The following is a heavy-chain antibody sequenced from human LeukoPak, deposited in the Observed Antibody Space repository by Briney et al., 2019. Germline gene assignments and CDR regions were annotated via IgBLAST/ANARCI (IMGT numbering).Heavy chain of an antibody. CDR1: GGSVTSVSYY. V-gene: IGHV4-61*01. CDR3: ARGRGHYYYHGMDV. D-gene: IGHD3-10*01. J-gene: IGHJ6*02. CDR2: ISYSGST. Sequence: SETLSLTCSVSGGSVTSVSYYWSWIRQPPGKALEWVGYISYSGSTTYNPSLKSRVTISVDTSKNQFSLKLSSVTAADTAVYYCARGRGHYYYHGMDVWGQGTTVTVSS.